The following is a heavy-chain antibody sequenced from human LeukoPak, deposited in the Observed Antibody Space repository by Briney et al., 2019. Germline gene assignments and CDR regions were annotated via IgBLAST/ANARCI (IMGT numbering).Heavy chain of an antibody. CDR2: ISSSSSYI. D-gene: IGHD3-10*02. V-gene: IGHV3-21*01. J-gene: IGHJ4*02. CDR3: ARTYPMFGYAGNY. CDR1: GFTFSSYS. Sequence: GGSLRLSCAASGFTFSSYSMNWVRQAPGKGLEWVSSISSSSSYISYADSLKGRFTISRDNAKNSLYLQMDSLRAEDTAIYFCARTYPMFGYAGNYWGQGTVVTVSS.